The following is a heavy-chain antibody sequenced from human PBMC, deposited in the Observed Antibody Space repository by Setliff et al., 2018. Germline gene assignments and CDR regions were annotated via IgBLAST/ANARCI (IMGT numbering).Heavy chain of an antibody. Sequence: ASVKVSCKASGYTFTRYGINWVRQAPGQGLEWVGWISAYNGDTNYAQKFQGRVTMTTDTSTSTAYMDLRSLTSDDTAEYYCARCLPFLSGYDRGAFDNWGQGTLVTVPQ. CDR1: GYTFTRYG. V-gene: IGHV1-18*01. CDR2: ISAYNGDT. CDR3: ARCLPFLSGYDRGAFDN. D-gene: IGHD5-12*01. J-gene: IGHJ4*02.